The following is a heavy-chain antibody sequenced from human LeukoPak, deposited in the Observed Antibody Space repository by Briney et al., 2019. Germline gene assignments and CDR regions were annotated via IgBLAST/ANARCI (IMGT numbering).Heavy chain of an antibody. Sequence: PGGSLRLSCAASGFTFSSYPMRWVRQAPGKGLDWVSAISGSGDSTFYADSVKGRLTISRDNSKNTLYLQMNSLRAEDTAVYYCAKMRRLAVADFFHYWGQGTLVTVSS. J-gene: IGHJ4*02. V-gene: IGHV3-23*01. CDR2: ISGSGDST. CDR1: GFTFSSYP. CDR3: AKMRRLAVADFFHY. D-gene: IGHD6-19*01.